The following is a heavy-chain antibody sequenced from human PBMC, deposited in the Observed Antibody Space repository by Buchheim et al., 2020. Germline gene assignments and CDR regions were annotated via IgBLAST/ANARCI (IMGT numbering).Heavy chain of an antibody. Sequence: EVQLAESGGGLVQPGGSLRLSCAASGFTFSTYNMNWVRQAPGKGLEWVSYISSGGTTIYYADSVKGRFTISRDHAKNSLYLQMNSLRDEDTALYYCARDIPVRPRGYYYYYGMDVWGQGTT. J-gene: IGHJ6*02. V-gene: IGHV3-48*02. CDR3: ARDIPVRPRGYYYYYGMDV. CDR1: GFTFSTYN. D-gene: IGHD6-6*01. CDR2: ISSGGTTI.